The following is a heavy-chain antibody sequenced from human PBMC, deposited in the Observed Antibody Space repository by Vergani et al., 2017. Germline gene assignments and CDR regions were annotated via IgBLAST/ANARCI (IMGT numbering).Heavy chain of an antibody. Sequence: QVQLVESGGGVVQRGGSLRLSCATSGFTLSNYDMQWIRQGPGKGLEVVAFIKFDGSNQYYAASVKGRFTLSRDFSKNTLSLQMNSLRTDDTATYYCAKHFRGWGIDYWGQGTQVIVSS. V-gene: IGHV3-30*02. CDR1: GFTLSNYD. D-gene: IGHD3-16*01. J-gene: IGHJ4*02. CDR3: AKHFRGWGIDY. CDR2: IKFDGSNQ.